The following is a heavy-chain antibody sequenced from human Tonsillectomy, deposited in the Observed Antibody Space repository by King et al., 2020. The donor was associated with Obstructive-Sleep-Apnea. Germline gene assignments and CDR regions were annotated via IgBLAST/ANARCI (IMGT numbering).Heavy chain of an antibody. CDR1: GGSISSYW. Sequence: VQLQESGPGLVKPSGTLSLTCAVSGGSISSYWWSWVRQPPGKGLEWIGEIFHSGSTNYNPSLKSRVTMSVDKSKNQFSLNLSSVTAADAAVYYCARPYYSYMDVWGKGTTVTVSS. J-gene: IGHJ6*03. CDR3: ARPYYSYMDV. CDR2: IFHSGST. V-gene: IGHV4-4*02.